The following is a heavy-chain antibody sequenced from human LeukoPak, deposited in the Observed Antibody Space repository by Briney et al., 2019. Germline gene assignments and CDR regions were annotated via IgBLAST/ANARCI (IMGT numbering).Heavy chain of an antibody. CDR3: AKEDSGYDV. J-gene: IGHJ4*02. CDR2: IKSDGVTM. V-gene: IGHV3-9*01. Sequence: GGSLRLSCAASGFAFDDSAMHWVRQAPGKGLEWVSGIKSDGVTMGYAASVRGRFTISRDNAKNTLYLQMNSLRAEDTAVYYCAKEDSGYDVWGQGTLVTVSS. D-gene: IGHD5-12*01. CDR1: GFAFDDSA.